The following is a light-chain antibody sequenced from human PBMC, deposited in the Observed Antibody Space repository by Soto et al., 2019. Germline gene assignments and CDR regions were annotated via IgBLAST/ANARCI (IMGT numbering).Light chain of an antibody. V-gene: IGKV3-15*01. CDR2: GAS. Sequence: EIEMTQSPATLSVSPGERATLSCRASQSVSSNLAWYQQKPGQAPRLLIYGASARATGISARFSGSGSGTEFTLTISSLQSEDFAVYYCQHYNNWPAITFGQGTRLEIK. CDR1: QSVSSN. CDR3: QHYNNWPAIT. J-gene: IGKJ5*01.